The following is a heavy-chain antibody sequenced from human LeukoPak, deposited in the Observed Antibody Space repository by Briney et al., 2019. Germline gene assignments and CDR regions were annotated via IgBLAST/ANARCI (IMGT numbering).Heavy chain of an antibody. Sequence: GESLKISCKGSGYSFTSYWIGWVRQMPGKGLEWMGIIYPGDSDTRYSPSFQGQVTISADKSISTAYLQWSSLKASDTAMYYCARLGTVCYSSSAGWFDPWGQGTLVTVSS. CDR2: IYPGDSDT. CDR3: ARLGTVCYSSSAGWFDP. CDR1: GYSFTSYW. J-gene: IGHJ5*02. D-gene: IGHD6-13*01. V-gene: IGHV5-51*01.